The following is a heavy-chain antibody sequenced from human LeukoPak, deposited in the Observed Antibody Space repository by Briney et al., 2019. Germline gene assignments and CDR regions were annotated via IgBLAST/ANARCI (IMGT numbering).Heavy chain of an antibody. D-gene: IGHD5-18*01. V-gene: IGHV4-39*01. J-gene: IGHJ3*02. CDR1: GGSISSNSYY. CDR3: ARVRRGYSYGYPLGNAFDI. Sequence: SETLSLTCAVSGGSISSNSYYWGWIRQPPGKGLEWIGSIYYSGSTYYNPSLKSRVTISVDTSKNQFSLKLSSVTAADTAVYYCARVRRGYSYGYPLGNAFDIWGQGTMVTVSS. CDR2: IYYSGST.